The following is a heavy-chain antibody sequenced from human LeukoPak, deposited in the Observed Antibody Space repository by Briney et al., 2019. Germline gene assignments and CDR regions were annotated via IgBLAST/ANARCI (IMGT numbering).Heavy chain of an antibody. D-gene: IGHD4-17*01. CDR1: GFTFSSYA. Sequence: GGSLRLSCAASGFTFSSYAMHWVRQAPGKGLEWVAVISYDGSNKYYADSVKGRFTISRDNSKNTLYLQMNSLRAEDTAVYYCARGDYGDYYADWYFDLWGRGTLVTVSS. J-gene: IGHJ2*01. V-gene: IGHV3-30*04. CDR3: ARGDYGDYYADWYFDL. CDR2: ISYDGSNK.